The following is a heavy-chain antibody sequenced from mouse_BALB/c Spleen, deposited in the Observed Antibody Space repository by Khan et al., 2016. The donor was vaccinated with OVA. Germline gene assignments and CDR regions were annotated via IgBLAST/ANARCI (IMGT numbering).Heavy chain of an antibody. CDR1: GYSITSGYG. CDR3: ARTARIKY. Sequence: EVQLVESGPGLVKPSQSLSLTCTVTGYSITSGYGWNWIRQFPGNQLEWMGYISYSGSTNYNPTLKNRISITRDTSKNQFFLQLNSVTTEDTATYYCARTARIKYWGQGTTLTVSS. V-gene: IGHV3-2*02. CDR2: ISYSGST. D-gene: IGHD1-2*01. J-gene: IGHJ2*01.